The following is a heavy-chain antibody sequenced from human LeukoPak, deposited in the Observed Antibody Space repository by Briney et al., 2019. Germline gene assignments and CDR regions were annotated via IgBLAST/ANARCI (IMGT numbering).Heavy chain of an antibody. CDR3: ARISNTGVNQRGYFDD. Sequence: PSETLSLTCTVSGASISSGSHYWGWLRQAPGKGLEWIGNIDHSGSTNYNPSLKSRVTISVDTSTNHFSLKLCSVTAADTAVYYCARISNTGVNQRGYFDDWGQGTLVTVSS. CDR1: GASISSGSHY. V-gene: IGHV4-39*02. CDR2: IDHSGST. J-gene: IGHJ4*02. D-gene: IGHD2-8*02.